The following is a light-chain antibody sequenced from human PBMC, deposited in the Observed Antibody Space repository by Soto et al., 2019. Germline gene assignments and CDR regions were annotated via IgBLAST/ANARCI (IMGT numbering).Light chain of an antibody. J-gene: IGKJ1*01. Sequence: IVMTQSPATLPVYPGERATLSCRASQSVSNNYLACYQQKPGQAPRLLIYGASNRATGIPDRFSGSGSGTDFTLTISRLEPEDFAVYYCQQYGSSGTFGQGTKV. CDR1: QSVSNNY. CDR2: GAS. CDR3: QQYGSSGT. V-gene: IGKV3-20*01.